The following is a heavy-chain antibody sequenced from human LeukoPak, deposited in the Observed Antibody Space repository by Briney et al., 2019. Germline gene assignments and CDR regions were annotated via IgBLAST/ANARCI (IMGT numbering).Heavy chain of an antibody. J-gene: IGHJ4*02. V-gene: IGHV1-2*02. CDR2: INPNSSGT. D-gene: IGHD6-19*01. Sequence: ASVKVSCKASGYTFTGYYMHWVRQAPGQGLEWMGWINPNSSGTNYAQKFQGRVTMTSDTSISTAYMELSRLRSDDTAVYYCARDARIAVAADYWGQGTLVTVSS. CDR1: GYTFTGYY. CDR3: ARDARIAVAADY.